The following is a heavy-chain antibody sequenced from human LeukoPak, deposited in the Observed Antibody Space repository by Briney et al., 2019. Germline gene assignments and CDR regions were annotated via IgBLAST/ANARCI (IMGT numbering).Heavy chain of an antibody. J-gene: IGHJ4*02. D-gene: IGHD3-16*01. CDR1: GGSISNYY. Sequence: SETLSLTCTVSGGSISNYYWSWIRQPPGKGLEWIGYIYYSGSTNYNPSLKSRVTISVDTSKNQFSLKLSSVTAADTAVYYCAGGFDSNPEYRGQGTLVTVSS. CDR2: IYYSGST. V-gene: IGHV4-59*01. CDR3: AGGFDSNPEY.